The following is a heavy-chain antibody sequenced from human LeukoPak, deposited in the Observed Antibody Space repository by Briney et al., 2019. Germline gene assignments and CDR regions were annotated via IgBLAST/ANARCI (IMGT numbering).Heavy chain of an antibody. D-gene: IGHD3-3*01. CDR1: GGTFSSYA. Sequence: ASVKVSCKASGGTFSSYAISWVRQAPGQGLEWMGGIIPIFGTANYAQKFQGRVTITTDESTSTAHMELSSLRSEDTAVYYCARDVRFLESPSRGRRFDPWGQGTLVTVSS. CDR3: ARDVRFLESPSRGRRFDP. V-gene: IGHV1-69*05. CDR2: IIPIFGTA. J-gene: IGHJ5*02.